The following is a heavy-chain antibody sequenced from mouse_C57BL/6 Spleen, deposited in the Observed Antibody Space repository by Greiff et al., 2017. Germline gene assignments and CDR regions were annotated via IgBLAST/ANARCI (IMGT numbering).Heavy chain of an antibody. Sequence: EVHLVESGGDLVKPGGSLKLSCAASGFTFSSYGMSWVRPTPDKRLEWVATISSGGSYTYYPASVKGRFTISRDNAKNTLYLQMSSLKSEDTAMYYCARPLNYDYDEGYWGQGTLVTVSA. J-gene: IGHJ3*01. CDR2: ISSGGSYT. CDR3: ARPLNYDYDEGY. D-gene: IGHD2-4*01. V-gene: IGHV5-6*01. CDR1: GFTFSSYG.